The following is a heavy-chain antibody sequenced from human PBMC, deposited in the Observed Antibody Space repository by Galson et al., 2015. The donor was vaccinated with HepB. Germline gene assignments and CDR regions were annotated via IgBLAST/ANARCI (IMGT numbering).Heavy chain of an antibody. J-gene: IGHJ6*02. Sequence: SLRLSCAASGFTFSSYGMHWVRQAPGKGLEWVVVISYDGSNKYYADSVKGRFTISRDNSKNTLYLQMNSLRAEDTAVYYCARGWFLGAYGMDVWGQGTTVTVSS. CDR1: GFTFSSYG. V-gene: IGHV3-30*03. CDR2: ISYDGSNK. CDR3: ARGWFLGAYGMDV. D-gene: IGHD1-26*01.